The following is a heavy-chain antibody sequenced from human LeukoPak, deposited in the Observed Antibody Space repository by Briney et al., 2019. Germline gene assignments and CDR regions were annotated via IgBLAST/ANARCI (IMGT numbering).Heavy chain of an antibody. D-gene: IGHD4-17*01. CDR3: ARGRSTVTSNWYFDL. CDR2: INHSGST. Sequence: SETLSLTCAVYGGSFSGYYWSWIRQPPGKGLEWIGEINHSGSTNYNPSLKSRVTISVDTSKNQFSLKLSSVTAADTAVYYCARGRSTVTSNWYFDLWGRGTLVTVSS. CDR1: GGSFSGYY. V-gene: IGHV4-34*01. J-gene: IGHJ2*01.